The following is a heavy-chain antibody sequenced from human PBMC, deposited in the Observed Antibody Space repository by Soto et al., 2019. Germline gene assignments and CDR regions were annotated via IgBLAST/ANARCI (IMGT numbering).Heavy chain of an antibody. D-gene: IGHD2-15*01. Sequence: SETLSLTCTVSGGSISSGGYYWSWIRQHPGKGLEWIGYIYYSGSTYYNPSLKSRVTISVDKSKNQFSLKLSSVTAADTAVYYCARAGRGYCSGGSCYSGLYGMDVWGQGTTVTVSS. CDR1: GGSISSGGYY. V-gene: IGHV4-31*03. CDR2: IYYSGST. J-gene: IGHJ6*02. CDR3: ARAGRGYCSGGSCYSGLYGMDV.